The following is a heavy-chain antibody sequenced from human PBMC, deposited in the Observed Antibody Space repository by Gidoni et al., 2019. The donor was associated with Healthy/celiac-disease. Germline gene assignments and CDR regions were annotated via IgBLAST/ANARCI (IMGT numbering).Heavy chain of an antibody. CDR3: AKSEQQMVQDY. V-gene: IGHV3-23*01. CDR2: ISGSGGST. D-gene: IGHD6-13*01. J-gene: IGHJ4*02. Sequence: EVQLLESGGGLVQPGGSLRLSCADSGFTFSLYAMRWVRQATGEGLGWVSAISGSGGSTYYADSVKGRFTISRDNSKNTLYLQMNSLRAEDTAVYYCAKSEQQMVQDYWGQGTLVTVSS. CDR1: GFTFSLYA.